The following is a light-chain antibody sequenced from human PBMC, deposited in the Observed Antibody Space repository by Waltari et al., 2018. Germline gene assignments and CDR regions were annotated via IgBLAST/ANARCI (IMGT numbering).Light chain of an antibody. CDR2: AAS. CDR3: QQEYSTPYS. Sequence: DIQITQSPSSLSPSVGDRVTVTCPAGKGIVKGFSWYQQKPGKAATRLIYAASCLQTGGSSRCSGSRAWTNDTLTISSLQPEDVATYYCQQEYSTPYSFGQGTKVEIK. J-gene: IGKJ2*03. CDR1: KGIVKG. V-gene: IGKV1-NL1*01.